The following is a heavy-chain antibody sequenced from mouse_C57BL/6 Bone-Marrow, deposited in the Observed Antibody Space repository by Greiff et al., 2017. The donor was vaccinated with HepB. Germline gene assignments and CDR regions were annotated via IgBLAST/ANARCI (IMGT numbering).Heavy chain of an antibody. D-gene: IGHD2-4*01. CDR2: ILPGSGYT. Sequence: QVQLQQSGAELMKPGASVKLSCKATGYTFTGYWIEWVKQRPGHGLEWIGEILPGSGYTNYNEKFKGKATLTADKSSSTAYMQFSSLTSEDSAIYYCARGITPYYYAMDYWGQGTSVTVSS. CDR1: GYTFTGYW. CDR3: ARGITPYYYAMDY. J-gene: IGHJ4*01. V-gene: IGHV1-9*01.